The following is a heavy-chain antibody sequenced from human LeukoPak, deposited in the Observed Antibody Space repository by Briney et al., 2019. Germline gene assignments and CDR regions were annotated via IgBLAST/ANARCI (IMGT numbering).Heavy chain of an antibody. CDR1: GYTFTGYY. D-gene: IGHD4-17*01. CDR2: INPNSGGT. Sequence: GASVKVSCKASGYTFTGYYMHWVRQAPGQGLEGMGWINPNSGGTNYAQKFQGRVTMTRDTSISTAYMELSRLRSDDTAVYYCARDTVTTAWFDPWGQGPLVTVSS. CDR3: ARDTVTTAWFDP. J-gene: IGHJ5*02. V-gene: IGHV1-2*02.